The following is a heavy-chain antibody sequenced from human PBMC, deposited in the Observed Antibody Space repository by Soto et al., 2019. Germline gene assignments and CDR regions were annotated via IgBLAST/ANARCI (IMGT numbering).Heavy chain of an antibody. J-gene: IGHJ2*01. Sequence: QVQLHQWGAGLLKPSETLSLTCAVYVGSFSDYYWTWIRQPPGKGLEWIGEINHRRSTSYNPSLKSRVTLSVDTSKNQFSLRLTSVTAADTAVYYCARVGVYGSGTEYWYFDLWGRGTPVTVFS. CDR2: INHRRST. D-gene: IGHD3-10*01. CDR3: ARVGVYGSGTEYWYFDL. CDR1: VGSFSDYY. V-gene: IGHV4-34*01.